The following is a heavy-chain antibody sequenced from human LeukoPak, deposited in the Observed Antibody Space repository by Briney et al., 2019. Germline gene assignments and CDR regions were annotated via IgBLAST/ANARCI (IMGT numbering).Heavy chain of an antibody. J-gene: IGHJ4*02. Sequence: GGSLRLSCEASGLSFTNAWMSWVRQAPGKGLEWVGRIKIKSDDETTDYAAPVRGRFTVSRDDSKNTVYLQMNSLKTEDTAVYYCTTDHRTISGVETPDYWGQGTLVTVSS. V-gene: IGHV3-15*01. CDR3: TTDHRTISGVETPDY. CDR2: IKIKSDDETT. D-gene: IGHD3-3*01. CDR1: GLSFTNAW.